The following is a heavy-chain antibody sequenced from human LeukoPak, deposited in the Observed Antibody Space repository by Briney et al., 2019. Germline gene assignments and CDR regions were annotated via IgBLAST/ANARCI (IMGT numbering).Heavy chain of an antibody. CDR1: GGTFSSYA. V-gene: IGHV1-69*13. D-gene: IGHD5-18*01. J-gene: IGHJ4*02. Sequence: GASVTVSCKASGGTFSSYAISWVRQAPGQGLEWMGGIIPIFGTANYAQKFQGRVTITADESTSTAYMELSSLRSEDTAVYYCAYSHTAMAFRINYFDYWGQGTLVTVSS. CDR3: AYSHTAMAFRINYFDY. CDR2: IIPIFGTA.